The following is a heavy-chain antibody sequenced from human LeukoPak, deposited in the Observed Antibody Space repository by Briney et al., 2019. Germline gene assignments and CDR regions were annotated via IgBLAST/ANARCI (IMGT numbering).Heavy chain of an antibody. CDR2: IWYDGSNK. Sequence: GRSLRLSCAASGFTFSSYGMHWVRQAPGKGLEWVAVIWYDGSNKYYADSVEGRFTISRDNSKNTLYLQMNSLRAEDTAVYYCARAPLRYFDWLLVYWGQGTLVTVSS. CDR3: ARAPLRYFDWLLVY. CDR1: GFTFSSYG. D-gene: IGHD3-9*01. V-gene: IGHV3-33*01. J-gene: IGHJ4*02.